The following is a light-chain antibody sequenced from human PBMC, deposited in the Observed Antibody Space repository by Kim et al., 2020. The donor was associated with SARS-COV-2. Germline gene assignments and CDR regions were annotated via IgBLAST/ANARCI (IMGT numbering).Light chain of an antibody. CDR2: DAS. V-gene: IGKV1-5*01. Sequence: GERVTITCRASQSISSWLAWYQQKPGKAPNLLMYDASSLESGVPTRFSGSGSGTEFTLTISSLQPDDFATYYCQQYNSYPTFGQGTKVDIK. J-gene: IGKJ1*01. CDR1: QSISSW. CDR3: QQYNSYPT.